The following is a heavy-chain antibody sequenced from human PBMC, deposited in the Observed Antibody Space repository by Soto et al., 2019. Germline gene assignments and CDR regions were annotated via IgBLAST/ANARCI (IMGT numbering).Heavy chain of an antibody. V-gene: IGHV4-59*01. J-gene: IGHJ4*02. CDR2: LYYGRSA. CDR1: GGSISNYY. Sequence: PSETLSLTCTVSGGSISNYYCMWIRQPPGKGLESIGYLYYGRSANYNPSLKSRVTLSVDTSTNQCSLTLSSMTAADTAVYYCAATPRYWGQGTLVTSPQ. D-gene: IGHD2-15*01. CDR3: AATPRY.